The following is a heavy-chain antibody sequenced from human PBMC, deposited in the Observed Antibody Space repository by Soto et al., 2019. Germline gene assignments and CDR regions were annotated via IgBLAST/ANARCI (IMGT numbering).Heavy chain of an antibody. CDR1: GFTFSSYW. J-gene: IGHJ3*02. CDR3: ARGPPLNAFDI. Sequence: GGSLRLSCAASGFTFSSYWMSWVRQAPGKGLEWVANIKQDGSEKYYVDSVKGRFTISRDNAKNSLYLQMNSLRAEDSAVYYCARGPPLNAFDIWGQGTMVTVSS. V-gene: IGHV3-7*03. CDR2: IKQDGSEK.